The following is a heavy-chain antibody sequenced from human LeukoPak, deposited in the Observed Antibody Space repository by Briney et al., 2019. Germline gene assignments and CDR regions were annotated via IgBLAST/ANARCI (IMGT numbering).Heavy chain of an antibody. CDR2: ISGSASST. CDR1: GFIFNSYA. J-gene: IGHJ4*02. Sequence: GGSLRLSCEASGFIFNSYAMSWVRQAPGKGLEWVTGISGSASSTYYAESVKGRFTISRDNSKNTLYLQMNSLRAEDTAVYYCAKHLTGYYKAYFDYWGQGTLVTVSS. V-gene: IGHV3-23*01. D-gene: IGHD3-9*01. CDR3: AKHLTGYYKAYFDY.